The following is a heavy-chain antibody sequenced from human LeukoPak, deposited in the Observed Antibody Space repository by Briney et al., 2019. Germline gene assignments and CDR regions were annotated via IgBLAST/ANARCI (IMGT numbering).Heavy chain of an antibody. CDR3: ARVNIVVVPAANSPFYYYYGMDV. V-gene: IGHV1-69*04. CDR2: IIPILGIA. Sequence: GSSVKVSCKASGGTFSSYAISWVRQAPGQGLEWMGRIIPILGIANYAQKFQGRVTITADKSTSTAYMELSSLRSEDTAAYYCARVNIVVVPAANSPFYYYYGMDVWGQGTTVTVSS. J-gene: IGHJ6*02. D-gene: IGHD2-2*01. CDR1: GGTFSSYA.